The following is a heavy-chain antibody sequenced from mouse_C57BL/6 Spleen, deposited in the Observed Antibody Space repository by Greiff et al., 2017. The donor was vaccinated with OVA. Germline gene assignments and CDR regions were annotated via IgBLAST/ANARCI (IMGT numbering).Heavy chain of an antibody. V-gene: IGHV1-69*01. CDR3: ARYGYDYFDY. CDR2: IDPSDSYT. CDR1: GYTFTSYW. J-gene: IGHJ2*01. D-gene: IGHD1-2*01. Sequence: QVQLQQPGAELVMPGASVKLSCKASGYTFTSYWMHWVKQRPGQGLEWIGEIDPSDSYTNYNQKFKGKSTLTVDKSSSTAYMQLSSLTSADSAVYYCARYGYDYFDYWGQGTTLTVSS.